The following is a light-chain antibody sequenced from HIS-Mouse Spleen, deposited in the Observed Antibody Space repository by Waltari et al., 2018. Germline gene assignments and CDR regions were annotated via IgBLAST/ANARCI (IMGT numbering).Light chain of an antibody. V-gene: IGKV1-33*01. CDR3: QQYDNLLIT. CDR2: DAS. Sequence: DIQMTQSPSSLSASVGDRVTITCQASQDISNYLNLYQQKPGKAPKLLIYDASNLETGVPSRFSVSGSGTDFNFTISSLQPEDIATYYCQQYDNLLITFGQGTRLEIK. J-gene: IGKJ5*01. CDR1: QDISNY.